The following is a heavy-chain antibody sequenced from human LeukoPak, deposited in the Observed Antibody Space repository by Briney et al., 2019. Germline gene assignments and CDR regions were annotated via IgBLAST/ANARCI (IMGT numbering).Heavy chain of an antibody. D-gene: IGHD3-10*01. CDR1: GGSISSYY. Sequence: KTSETLSLTCTVSGGSISSYYWSWIRQPPGKGLEWIGYIYYSGSTNYNPSLKSRVTISVDTSKNQFSLKLSSVTAADTAVYYCARDLNYGSGSHKYWGQGTLVTVSS. CDR2: IYYSGST. CDR3: ARDLNYGSGSHKY. V-gene: IGHV4-59*01. J-gene: IGHJ4*02.